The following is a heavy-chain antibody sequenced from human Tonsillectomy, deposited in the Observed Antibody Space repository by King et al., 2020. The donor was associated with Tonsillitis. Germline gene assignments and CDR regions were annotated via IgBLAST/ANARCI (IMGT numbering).Heavy chain of an antibody. D-gene: IGHD3-22*01. CDR2: ISGSGGST. CDR3: ATSRTDYYDTSGYYQTEAFDY. J-gene: IGHJ4*02. CDR1: GFTFSSYA. Sequence: VQLVESGGGLVQPGGSLRLSCAASGFTFSSYAMSWVRQAPGKGLEWVSAISGSGGSTYYADSVRGRFTISRDNSKNTLYLQMDSLRAEDTAVYYCATSRTDYYDTSGYYQTEAFDYWGQGTLATVSS. V-gene: IGHV3-23*04.